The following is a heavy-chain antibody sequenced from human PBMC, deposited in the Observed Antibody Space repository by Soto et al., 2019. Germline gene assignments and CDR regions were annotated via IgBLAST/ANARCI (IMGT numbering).Heavy chain of an antibody. V-gene: IGHV4-30-2*01. CDR3: ARGSSPSYYYGMDV. CDR2: IYHSGST. Sequence: QLQLQESGSGLVKPSQTLSLTCAVSGGSISSDHYSWSWIRQPPGKGLEWIGYIYHSGSTSYNPSLKSRVTISVDRSKNQFSLKLSSVTAADTAVYYCARGSSPSYYYGMDVWGQGTTVTVSS. D-gene: IGHD2-2*01. CDR1: GGSISSDHYS. J-gene: IGHJ6*02.